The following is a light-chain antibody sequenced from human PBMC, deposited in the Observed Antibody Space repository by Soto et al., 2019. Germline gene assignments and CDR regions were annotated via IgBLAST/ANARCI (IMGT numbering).Light chain of an antibody. CDR1: QSVSSNN. CDR3: QQYGRSPFT. J-gene: IGKJ3*01. CDR2: GAS. Sequence: EIVLTQSPGTLSLSPGARATLSCRASQSVSSNNLAWYQQRPGQAPRVVIYGASTRATGIPERFSGSGSGTDFTLNISRLEPEDFAVYYCQQYGRSPFTFGPGTKVDIK. V-gene: IGKV3-20*01.